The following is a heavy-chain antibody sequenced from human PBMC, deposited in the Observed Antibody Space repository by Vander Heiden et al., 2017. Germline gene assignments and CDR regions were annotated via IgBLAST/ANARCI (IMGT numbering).Heavy chain of an antibody. CDR1: GFTFSSYS. J-gene: IGHJ6*02. D-gene: IGHD4-17*01. CDR2: ISSSSSYI. V-gene: IGHV3-21*01. Sequence: EVQLVESGGGLVKPGGSLRLSCAASGFTFSSYSMNWVRQAPGKGLEWVSSISSSSSYIYYADSVKGRFTISRDNAKNSLYLQMNSLRAEDTAVYYCARDTLRRYYYGMDVWCQGTTVTVSS. CDR3: ARDTLRRYYYGMDV.